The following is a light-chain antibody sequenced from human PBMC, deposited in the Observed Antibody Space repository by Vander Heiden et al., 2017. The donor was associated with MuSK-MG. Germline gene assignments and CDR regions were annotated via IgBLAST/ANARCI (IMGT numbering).Light chain of an antibody. V-gene: IGKV3-11*01. CDR3: QQRDYWPLT. CDR1: QSVDTY. CDR2: DAS. Sequence: EIVLTQSPATLSLSPGERATLSCRASQSVDTYLAWFQQTPGQAPRLLIYDASTRASGTPARFSGRGSGPDFTLTISSLEPEDFAVFYCQQRDYWPLTFGGGTKVE. J-gene: IGKJ4*01.